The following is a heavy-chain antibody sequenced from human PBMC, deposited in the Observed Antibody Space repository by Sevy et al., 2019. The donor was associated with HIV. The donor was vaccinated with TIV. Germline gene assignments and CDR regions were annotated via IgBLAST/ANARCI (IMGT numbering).Heavy chain of an antibody. CDR1: GFSFSIYW. V-gene: IGHV3-7*01. Sequence: GGSLRLSCAASGFSFSIYWMSWVRQAPGKWLEWVSTMKQDGSAEYYVDSVKGRFTISRDNAKNSLFLQMNSLSAEDAAVYYCVGEGLGGYSYSLDYWGHGTLVTVSS. D-gene: IGHD5-18*01. CDR2: MKQDGSAE. J-gene: IGHJ4*01. CDR3: VGEGLGGYSYSLDY.